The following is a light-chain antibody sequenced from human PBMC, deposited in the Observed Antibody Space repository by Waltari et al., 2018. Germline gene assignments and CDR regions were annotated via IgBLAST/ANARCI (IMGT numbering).Light chain of an antibody. CDR2: DVT. V-gene: IGLV2-11*01. Sequence: QSALTQPRPVSGSPGQSVTLSSTGTSSDIGCYNSVSWYQQHPGKVPKLIIFDVTKRPSGVPDRFSGSKAGNTASLTISGLQAGDEAVYFCCSYAGKYTSVFGAGTKVTVL. CDR1: SSDIGCYNS. CDR3: CSYAGKYTSV. J-gene: IGLJ2*01.